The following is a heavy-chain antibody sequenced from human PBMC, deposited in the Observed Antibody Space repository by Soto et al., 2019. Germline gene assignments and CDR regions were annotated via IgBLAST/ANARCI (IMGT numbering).Heavy chain of an antibody. CDR2: INPNSGGT. D-gene: IGHD5-12*01. J-gene: IGHJ6*03. V-gene: IGHV1-2*04. Sequence: ASVKVSCKASGYTFTGYYMHWVRQAPGQGLEWMGWINPNSGGTNYAQKFQGWVTMTRETSISTAYMELSRLRSDDTAVYYCARSYSGYDNVYYYYMDVWGKGTTVTVSS. CDR3: ARSYSGYDNVYYYYMDV. CDR1: GYTFTGYY.